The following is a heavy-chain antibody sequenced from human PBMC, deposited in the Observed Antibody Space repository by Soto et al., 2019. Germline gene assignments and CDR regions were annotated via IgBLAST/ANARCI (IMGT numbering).Heavy chain of an antibody. Sequence: EVQLVESGGGLVKPGGSLRLSCAASGFTFSSYSMNWVRQAPGKGLEWVSSISSSSSYIYYADSVKGRFTISRDNAKNSLYLQMNSLRAEDTAVYYCARRAIVAQNWYFDLWGRGTLVTVSS. CDR1: GFTFSSYS. V-gene: IGHV3-21*01. J-gene: IGHJ2*01. D-gene: IGHD2-15*01. CDR3: ARRAIVAQNWYFDL. CDR2: ISSSSSYI.